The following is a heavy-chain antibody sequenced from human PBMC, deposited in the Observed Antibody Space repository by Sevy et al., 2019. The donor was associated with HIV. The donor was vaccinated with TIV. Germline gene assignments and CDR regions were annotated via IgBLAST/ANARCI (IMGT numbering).Heavy chain of an antibody. Sequence: GGSLRLSCAASGFIFSSYGMHWVRQAPGKGLEWVAIISYDGGTKYYAESIKGRFTISRDNSKNTLYLEMNSLRAEDTAVYYCAKDLSNGYDFRISFDYWGQGTLVTVSS. V-gene: IGHV3-30*18. CDR2: ISYDGGTK. J-gene: IGHJ4*02. CDR3: AKDLSNGYDFRISFDY. D-gene: IGHD5-12*01. CDR1: GFIFSSYG.